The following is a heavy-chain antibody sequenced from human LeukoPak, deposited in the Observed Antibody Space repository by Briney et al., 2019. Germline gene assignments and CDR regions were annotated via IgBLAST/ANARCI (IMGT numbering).Heavy chain of an antibody. CDR1: GFTVTTNY. Sequence: PGGSLRLPCAASGFTVTTNYMSWVRQAPGKGLEWVSSISSSSSYIYYADSVKGRFTISRDNAKNSLYLQMNSLRAEDTAVYYCARDRIAAAPIDYWGQGTLVTVSP. CDR3: ARDRIAAAPIDY. V-gene: IGHV3-21*01. J-gene: IGHJ4*02. CDR2: ISSSSSYI. D-gene: IGHD6-13*01.